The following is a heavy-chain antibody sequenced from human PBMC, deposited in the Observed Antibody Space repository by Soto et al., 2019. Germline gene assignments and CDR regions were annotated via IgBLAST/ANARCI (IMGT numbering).Heavy chain of an antibody. CDR2: LSYAGSNR. V-gene: IGHV3-30*18. CDR1: GINFSSYG. Sequence: PGSSLILSCAAPGINFSSYGMQWLRQAPGKGLGWVAGLSYAGSNRYYADSVTGPFSVSRDNSTNTLYLQMNSLSADDTAVYYCAKVLRVWLLSFDHWRQGA. J-gene: IGHJ4*02. CDR3: AKVLRVWLLSFDH. D-gene: IGHD5-12*01.